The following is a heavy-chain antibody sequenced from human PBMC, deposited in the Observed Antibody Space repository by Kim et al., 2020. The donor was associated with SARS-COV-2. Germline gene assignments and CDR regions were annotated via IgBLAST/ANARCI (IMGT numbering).Heavy chain of an antibody. V-gene: IGHV4-59*08. CDR2: IYYSGST. J-gene: IGHJ4*02. CDR1: GGSISSYY. D-gene: IGHD6-13*01. CDR3: ARHYISSSSWYYFDY. Sequence: SETLSLTCTVSGGSISSYYWSWIRQPPGKGLEWIGYIYYSGSTNYNPSLKSRVTISVDTSKNQFSLKLSSVTAADTAVYYCARHYISSSSWYYFDYWGQGTLVTVSS.